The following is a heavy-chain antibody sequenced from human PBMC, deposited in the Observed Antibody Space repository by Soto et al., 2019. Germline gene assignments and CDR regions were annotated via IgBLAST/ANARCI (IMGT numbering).Heavy chain of an antibody. Sequence: SETLSLTCSVSVTSIRGYYWTWIRQPPGKGLEWIGYIYYTGTTKYNPSLKSRVTISVDTSKNQFSLRLNSVTAADTAVYYCAREVSSFGSNHFDSWGQGALVTVSS. V-gene: IGHV4-59*01. CDR2: IYYTGTT. D-gene: IGHD3-10*01. CDR3: AREVSSFGSNHFDS. CDR1: VTSIRGYY. J-gene: IGHJ4*02.